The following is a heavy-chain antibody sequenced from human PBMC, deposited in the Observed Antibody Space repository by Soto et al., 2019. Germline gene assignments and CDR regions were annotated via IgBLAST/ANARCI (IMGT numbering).Heavy chain of an antibody. V-gene: IGHV4-30-2*01. D-gene: IGHD1-1*01. J-gene: IGHJ5*02. CDR2: IYHSGST. CDR3: ATVPGP. CDR1: GGSISSGGYS. Sequence: QLQLQESGSGLVKPSQTLSLTCAVSGGSISSGGYSWSWIRQPPGKGLGWIGYIYHSGSTYYNPSLTRRATISVDRTKMQFAPKLGFVTVADTAVYYCATVPGPWGQGTLFTVSS.